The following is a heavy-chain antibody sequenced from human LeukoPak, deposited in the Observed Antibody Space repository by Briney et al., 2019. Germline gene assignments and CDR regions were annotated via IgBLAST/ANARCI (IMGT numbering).Heavy chain of an antibody. D-gene: IGHD3-10*01. J-gene: IGHJ4*02. CDR1: GFTVSSNY. CDR2: ISYDGSNK. Sequence: PGGSLRLSCAASGFTVSSNYMSWVRQAPGKGLEWVAVISYDGSNKYYADSVKGRFTIFRDNSKNTLYLQMNSLRGEDTAVYYCARDRGDATCFDYWGQGTLVTVSS. CDR3: ARDRGDATCFDY. V-gene: IGHV3-30-3*01.